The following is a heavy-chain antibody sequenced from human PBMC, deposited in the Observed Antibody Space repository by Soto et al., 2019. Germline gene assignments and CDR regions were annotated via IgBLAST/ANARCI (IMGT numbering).Heavy chain of an antibody. CDR2: ISYDGSNK. V-gene: IGHV3-30*18. CDR3: AKATPIWFGELLSPYYYYYGMDV. CDR1: GFTFSSYG. J-gene: IGHJ6*02. Sequence: QVQLVESGGGVVQPGRSLRLSCAASGFTFSSYGMHWVRQAPGKGLEWVAVISYDGSNKYYADSVKGRFTISRDNSKKTLYLQMNSLRAEDTAVYYCAKATPIWFGELLSPYYYYYGMDVWGQGTTVTVSS. D-gene: IGHD3-10*01.